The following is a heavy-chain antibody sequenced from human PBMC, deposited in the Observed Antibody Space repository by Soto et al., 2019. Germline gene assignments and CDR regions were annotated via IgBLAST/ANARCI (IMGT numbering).Heavy chain of an antibody. CDR2: ISAYNGNT. D-gene: IGHD2-15*01. Sequence: QVQLVQSGAEVKKPGASVKVSCKDAGYTCTSYGISWVRQAPGQGLEWMGWISAYNGNTNYAQKLQGRVTMTTDTATSTAYMELRSLRSDDTAVDYWARDVVVVAARLDDWGQGTLVTVSS. V-gene: IGHV1-18*04. CDR3: ARDVVVVAARLDD. J-gene: IGHJ4*02. CDR1: GYTCTSYG.